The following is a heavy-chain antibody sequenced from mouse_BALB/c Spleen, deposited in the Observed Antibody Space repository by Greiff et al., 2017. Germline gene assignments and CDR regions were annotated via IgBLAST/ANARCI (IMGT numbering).Heavy chain of an antibody. Sequence: QVQLQQPGAELVRPGASVKLSCKASGYTFTSYWINWVKQRPGQGLEWIGNIYPSDSYTNYNQKFKDKATLTVDKSSSTAYMQLSSPTSEDSAVYYCTRDREDFDYWGQGTTLTVSS. CDR1: GYTFTSYW. CDR3: TRDREDFDY. V-gene: IGHV1-69*02. J-gene: IGHJ2*01. CDR2: IYPSDSYT.